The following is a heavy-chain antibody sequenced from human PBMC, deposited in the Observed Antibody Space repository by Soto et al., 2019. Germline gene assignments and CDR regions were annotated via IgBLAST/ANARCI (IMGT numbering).Heavy chain of an antibody. CDR1: GFTFSSYS. CDR3: ATSVQCYNPGGWGY. V-gene: IGHV3-21*01. CDR2: ISSSSSYI. Sequence: EVQLVESGGGLVKPGGSLRLSCAASGFTFSSYSMNWVRQAPGKGLEWVSSISSSSSYIYYADSVKGRSTISRDDAKNSPYLQTHSLRAEHTAVYHCATSVQCYNPGGWGYCGPGTLVTVS. J-gene: IGHJ4*02. D-gene: IGHD2-8*02.